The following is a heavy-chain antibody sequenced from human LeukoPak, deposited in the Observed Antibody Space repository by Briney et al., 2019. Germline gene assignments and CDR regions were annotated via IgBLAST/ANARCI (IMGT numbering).Heavy chain of an antibody. CDR3: ARDEVYDFWSGYRAANSNWFDP. J-gene: IGHJ5*02. Sequence: ASLKVSCKASGYTFTSYYMHWVRQAPGQGLEWMGIINPSGGSTSYAQKFQGRVTMTRDTSTSTVYMELSSLRSEDTAVYYCARDEVYDFWSGYRAANSNWFDPWGQGTLVTVSS. CDR2: INPSGGST. V-gene: IGHV1-46*01. D-gene: IGHD3-3*01. CDR1: GYTFTSYY.